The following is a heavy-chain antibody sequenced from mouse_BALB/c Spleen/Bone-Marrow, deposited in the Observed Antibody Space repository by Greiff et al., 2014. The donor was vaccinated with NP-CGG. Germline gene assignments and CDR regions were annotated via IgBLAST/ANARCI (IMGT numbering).Heavy chain of an antibody. Sequence: QVQLQQPGPGLVAPSQSLSITCTVSGFSLTSYGVHWVRQPPGKGLEWLGVIWAGGSTNYNSALMSRLSISKDNPKSQVFLKMNSLQTDDTAMYYCARVYLWYFDVWGAGTTVTVSS. CDR1: GFSLTSYG. V-gene: IGHV2-9*02. CDR2: IWAGGST. D-gene: IGHD2-3*01. CDR3: ARVYLWYFDV. J-gene: IGHJ1*01.